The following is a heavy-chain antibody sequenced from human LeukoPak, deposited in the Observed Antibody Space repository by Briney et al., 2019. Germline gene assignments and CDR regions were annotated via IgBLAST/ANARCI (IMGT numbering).Heavy chain of an antibody. CDR3: ARHGPQWAFDI. D-gene: IGHD2-8*01. CDR2: IYPGDSAT. J-gene: IGHJ3*02. Sequence: GESLNISCKAAGYSFTSYWIGWVRQMPGKGLEWMGIIYPGDSATRYSPSFQGQATISADKSISTAYLQWSSLKASDTAMYYCARHGPQWAFDIWGQGTMVTVSS. CDR1: GYSFTSYW. V-gene: IGHV5-51*01.